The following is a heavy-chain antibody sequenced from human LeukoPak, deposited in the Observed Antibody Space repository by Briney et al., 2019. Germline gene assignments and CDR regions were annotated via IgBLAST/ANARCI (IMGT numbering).Heavy chain of an antibody. D-gene: IGHD1-7*01. CDR3: ARDGTGSGFDY. Sequence: GGSLRLPCAASGFSFSSYGMHWVRQAPGKGLEWVAVIWYDGSNKYYADSVKGRFTISRDNSKNTLYLQMNSLRAEDTAVYYCARDGTGSGFDYWGQGTLVTVSS. J-gene: IGHJ4*02. CDR1: GFSFSSYG. CDR2: IWYDGSNK. V-gene: IGHV3-33*01.